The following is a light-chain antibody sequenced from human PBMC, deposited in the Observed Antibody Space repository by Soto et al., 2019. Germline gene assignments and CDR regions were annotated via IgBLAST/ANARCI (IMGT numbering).Light chain of an antibody. J-gene: IGKJ5*01. Sequence: DIQMTQSPSLSASVGDRITITFRASQGITTYLNWYQQKPGKAPKLLIYATTTLQSGVPARFSGSGSGTDFTFTISSLQPEDIATYYCQQYYSYPITFGQGTRLENK. CDR1: QGITTY. V-gene: IGKV1-39*01. CDR2: ATT. CDR3: QQYYSYPIT.